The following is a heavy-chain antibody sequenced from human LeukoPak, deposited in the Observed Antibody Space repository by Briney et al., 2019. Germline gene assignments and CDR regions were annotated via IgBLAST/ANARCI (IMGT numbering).Heavy chain of an antibody. V-gene: IGHV3-7*01. D-gene: IGHD3-3*01. Sequence: GGSLRLSCAASGFTFSSNWMSWVRQAPGKGLEWVANIKQDGSEKYYVDSVKGRFTISRDNAKNSLYLQMNSLRAEDTAVYYCAREGGYDFWSGSLPYNWFDPWGQGTLVTVSS. CDR1: GFTFSSNW. CDR3: AREGGYDFWSGSLPYNWFDP. CDR2: IKQDGSEK. J-gene: IGHJ5*02.